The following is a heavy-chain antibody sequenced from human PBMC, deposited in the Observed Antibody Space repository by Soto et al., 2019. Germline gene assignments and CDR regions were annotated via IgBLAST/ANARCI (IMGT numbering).Heavy chain of an antibody. CDR2: IIPIFGTA. Sequence: QVQLVQSGAEVKKPGSSVKVSCKASGGTFSSYAISWVRQAPGQGLEWMGGIIPIFGTANYAQKFQGRVTITADETTSTDYMELGSLRSEDTAVYYCARGGVGAAYPIDYWGQGTLVTVSS. J-gene: IGHJ4*02. CDR3: ARGGVGAAYPIDY. CDR1: GGTFSSYA. V-gene: IGHV1-69*01. D-gene: IGHD1-26*01.